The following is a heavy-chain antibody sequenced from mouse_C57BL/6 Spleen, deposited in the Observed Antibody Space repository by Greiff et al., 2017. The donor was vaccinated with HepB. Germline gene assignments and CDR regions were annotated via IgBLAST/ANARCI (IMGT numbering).Heavy chain of an antibody. D-gene: IGHD1-2*01. CDR3: ARRSLRRGYFDV. CDR1: GYTFTDYN. Sequence: VQLKQSGPELVKPGASVKIPCKASGYTFTDYNMDWVKQSHGKSLEWIGDINPNNGGTIYNQKFKGKATLTVDKSSSTAYMELRSLTSEDTAVYYCARRSLRRGYFDVWGTGTTVTVSS. J-gene: IGHJ1*03. CDR2: INPNNGGT. V-gene: IGHV1-18*01.